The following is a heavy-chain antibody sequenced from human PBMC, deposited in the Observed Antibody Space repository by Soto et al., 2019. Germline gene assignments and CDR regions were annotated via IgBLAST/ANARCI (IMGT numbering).Heavy chain of an antibody. Sequence: SVKVSCNASGGTFSSYAISWVRPAPGQGLEWMGGLIPIFATANYAQKFQGRVTITADESTSTVYMELRSLRSEDTAVYYCARGGLGGYDDYWGQGTLVTVSS. V-gene: IGHV1-69*13. J-gene: IGHJ4*02. CDR2: LIPIFATA. D-gene: IGHD5-12*01. CDR3: ARGGLGGYDDY. CDR1: GGTFSSYA.